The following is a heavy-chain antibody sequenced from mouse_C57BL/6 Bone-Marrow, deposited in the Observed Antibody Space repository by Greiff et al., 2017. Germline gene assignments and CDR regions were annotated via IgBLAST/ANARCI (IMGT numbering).Heavy chain of an antibody. V-gene: IGHV5-6*01. D-gene: IGHD2-12*01. Sequence: EVQRVESGGDLVKPGGSLKLSCEASGFTFSSYGMSWVRQTPEKRLEWVATISSGGSYTYYPDSVKGRFTISRDNAKNTLYLHMSILNSEDAAMYYCSRRRIRLFAYWGQGTLVTVSA. CDR1: GFTFSSYG. CDR2: ISSGGSYT. J-gene: IGHJ3*01. CDR3: SRRRIRLFAY.